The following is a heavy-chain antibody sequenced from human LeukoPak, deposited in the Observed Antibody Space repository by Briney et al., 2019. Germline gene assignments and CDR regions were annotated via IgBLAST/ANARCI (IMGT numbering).Heavy chain of an antibody. CDR3: ARAEDYYGSGSYLDY. V-gene: IGHV4-34*01. D-gene: IGHD3-10*01. CDR1: GGSFSGYY. J-gene: IGHJ4*02. Sequence: SETLSLTCAVYGGSFSGYYWSWIRQPPGKGLEWIGEINHSGSTNYNPSLKSRVTISVDTSKNQFPLKLSSVTAADTAVYYCARAEDYYGSGSYLDYWGQGTLVTVSS. CDR2: INHSGST.